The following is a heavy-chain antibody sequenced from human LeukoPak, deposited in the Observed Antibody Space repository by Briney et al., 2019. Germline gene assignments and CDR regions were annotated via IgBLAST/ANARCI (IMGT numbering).Heavy chain of an antibody. D-gene: IGHD2-2*01. J-gene: IGHJ4*02. CDR3: ARDVVAAVGSFDY. Sequence: SETLSLTCTVSGGSISSYYWSWIRQPAGKGLEWIGRIYISESTNYNPSLKSRVTMSVDMSKNQFSLKLRSVTAADTAVYYCARDVVAAVGSFDYWGQGTQVTVSS. V-gene: IGHV4-4*07. CDR2: IYISEST. CDR1: GGSISSYY.